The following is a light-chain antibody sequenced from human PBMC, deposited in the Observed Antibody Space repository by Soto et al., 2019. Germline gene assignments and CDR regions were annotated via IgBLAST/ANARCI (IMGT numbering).Light chain of an antibody. CDR3: QQRTNWLT. Sequence: EIVLTQSPATLSLSPGERVTLSCRASQNVSTFLAWYQQRHGQAPRLVIYDASDRATGIPARFSGSGSGTDFTLTISSLEPEDSAVYYCQQRTNWLTFGPGTKVDIK. J-gene: IGKJ3*01. CDR2: DAS. V-gene: IGKV3-11*01. CDR1: QNVSTF.